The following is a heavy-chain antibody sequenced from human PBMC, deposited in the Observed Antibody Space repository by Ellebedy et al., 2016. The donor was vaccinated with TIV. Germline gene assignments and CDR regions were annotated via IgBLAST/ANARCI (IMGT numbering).Heavy chain of an antibody. V-gene: IGHV1-46*01. CDR3: ARTEGYGMDV. CDR2: INTSGVST. J-gene: IGHJ6*02. Sequence: ASVKVSCKASGYTFTGYYMHWVRQAPGQGLEWMGIINTSGVSTSYAQNFQGRVTMTRDTSTSTVYMELSSLRSEDTAVYYCARTEGYGMDVWGQGTTVTVSS. CDR1: GYTFTGYY.